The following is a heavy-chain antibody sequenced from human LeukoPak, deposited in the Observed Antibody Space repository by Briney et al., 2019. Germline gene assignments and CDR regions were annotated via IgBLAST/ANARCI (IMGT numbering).Heavy chain of an antibody. CDR2: ISSNGGST. V-gene: IGHV3-64*01. CDR3: AREGRRPRDFDI. J-gene: IGHJ3*02. D-gene: IGHD2-15*01. Sequence: PGGSLRLSCAASGFTFSSYAMHWVRQAPGKGLEYVSAISSNGGSTYYANSVKGRFTISRDNSKNTLYLQMNSLRAEDTAVYYCAREGRRPRDFDIWGQGTMVTVSS. CDR1: GFTFSSYA.